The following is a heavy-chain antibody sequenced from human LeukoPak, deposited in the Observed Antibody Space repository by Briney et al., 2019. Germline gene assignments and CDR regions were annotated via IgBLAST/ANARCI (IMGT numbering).Heavy chain of an antibody. CDR2: INPSGGST. D-gene: IGHD4-17*01. CDR3: ARESYGEEDN. Sequence: ASEKVSCKASGYTFNSCYMHWVRQAPGQGLEWMGTINPSGGSTSYAQKLQGRVTMTRDTSTSTVYMEPSRLRSEDTAVYYCARESYGEEDNWGQGKLVTVSS. J-gene: IGHJ4*02. V-gene: IGHV1-46*02. CDR1: GYTFNSCY.